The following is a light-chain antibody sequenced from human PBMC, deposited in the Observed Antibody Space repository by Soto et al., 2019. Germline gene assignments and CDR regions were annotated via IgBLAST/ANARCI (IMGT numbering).Light chain of an antibody. CDR2: HSS. CDR3: QKYETSPYT. J-gene: IGKJ2*01. CDR1: QDIKSRD. V-gene: IGKV3-20*01. Sequence: EVVLTQSPGTLSLSPGERASLSCRASQDIKSRDLAWYQQRPGQAPRLLIYHSSARATGIPARFSASGSGTDFTLTISTLEPEDSAVYFCQKYETSPYTFGQGTKLEIK.